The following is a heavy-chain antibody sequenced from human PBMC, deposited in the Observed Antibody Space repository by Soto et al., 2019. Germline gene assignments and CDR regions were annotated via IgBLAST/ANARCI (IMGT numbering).Heavy chain of an antibody. V-gene: IGHV3-23*01. CDR3: ARGFGSGSSFY. CDR2: ITGSGDST. CDR1: GFTFSSHA. D-gene: IGHD3-10*01. Sequence: GSLRLSCAVSGFTFSSHAMSWVRQAPGKGLECVSSITGSGDSTYYADSVKGRFTISRDKSKNTLYLQMNSLRAEDTAVYYCARGFGSGSSFYWGQGTLVTVSS. J-gene: IGHJ4*02.